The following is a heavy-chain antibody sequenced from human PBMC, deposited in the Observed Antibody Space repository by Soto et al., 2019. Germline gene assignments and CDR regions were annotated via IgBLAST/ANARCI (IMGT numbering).Heavy chain of an antibody. CDR3: ARGEENFDY. V-gene: IGHV3-21*04. D-gene: IGHD1-26*01. CDR2: ISRSSSYI. Sequence: GGSLRLSCAGSGFIFSSYAMNWVRQAPGKGLEWVSSISRSSSYIYYADSVRGRFTISRDNAKNTLYLQMNSLRAEDTAVYYCARGEENFDYWGQGTLVTVSS. CDR1: GFIFSSYA. J-gene: IGHJ4*02.